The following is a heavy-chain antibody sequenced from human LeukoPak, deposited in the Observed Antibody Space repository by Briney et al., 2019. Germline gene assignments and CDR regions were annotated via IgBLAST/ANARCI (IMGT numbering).Heavy chain of an antibody. CDR3: AREVITLGMNYLDS. CDR1: GFTFTSYW. J-gene: IGHJ4*02. D-gene: IGHD3-16*01. V-gene: IGHV3-74*01. CDR2: VNGDGRTT. Sequence: GGSLRLSCAVSGFTFTSYWMHWVRQDPGKWLMWVSRVNGDGRTTTYADSVKGRFTISRDNAKNTLYLQMTSLRAEDTAVYYCAREVITLGMNYLDSWGQGILVTVSS.